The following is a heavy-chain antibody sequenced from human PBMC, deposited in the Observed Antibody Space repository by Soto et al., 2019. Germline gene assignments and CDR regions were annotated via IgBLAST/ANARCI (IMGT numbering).Heavy chain of an antibody. J-gene: IGHJ4*02. CDR2: ISSSSRYI. D-gene: IGHD4-4*01. V-gene: IGHV3-21*01. CDR3: AGDLGVGIQYLCFDY. CDR1: GFTFSSYS. Sequence: EVQLVESGGGLVKPGGSLRLSCAASGFTFSSYSMNWVRQAPGKGLEWVSSISSSSRYIYYADSVKGRFTNSRDNAMNSLYLQMNSLRAEDTAVYYCAGDLGVGIQYLCFDYWGQGTLVTVSS.